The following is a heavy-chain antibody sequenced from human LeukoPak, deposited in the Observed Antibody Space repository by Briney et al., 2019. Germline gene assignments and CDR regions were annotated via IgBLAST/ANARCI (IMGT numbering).Heavy chain of an antibody. J-gene: IGHJ4*02. CDR2: ISGSGGST. CDR3: AKDKGGSSFFDY. V-gene: IGHV3-23*01. CDR1: GFTFSSYA. Sequence: PGGSLRLSCAASGFTFSSYAMSWVRQAPGKGLEGVSAISGSGGSTYYADSVRGRFTISRDNSKNTLYLQMNSLRAEDTAVYYCAKDKGGSSFFDYWGQGTLVTVSS. D-gene: IGHD2-15*01.